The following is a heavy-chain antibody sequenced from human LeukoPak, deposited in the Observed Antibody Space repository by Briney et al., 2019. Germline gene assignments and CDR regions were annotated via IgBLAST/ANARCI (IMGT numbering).Heavy chain of an antibody. Sequence: GGSLRLSCVASGFTFSSYSMNWVRQAPGKGLEWVSSISASGVMTYYADSVKGRFTVSRDNSKNSLYLQMSSLTAADTAVYYCAKDRSIGTYYTFDHWGQGTLVTVSS. D-gene: IGHD1-26*01. J-gene: IGHJ4*02. CDR1: GFTFSSYS. V-gene: IGHV3-23*01. CDR3: AKDRSIGTYYTFDH. CDR2: ISASGVMT.